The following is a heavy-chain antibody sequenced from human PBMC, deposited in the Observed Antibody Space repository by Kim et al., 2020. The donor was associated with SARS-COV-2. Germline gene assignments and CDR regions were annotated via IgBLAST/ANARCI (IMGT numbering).Heavy chain of an antibody. Sequence: SNKYYADSVKGRFTISRDNSKNTLYLQMNSRRAEDTAVYYCAREGVALDYWGQGTLVTVSS. CDR2: SNK. CDR3: AREGVALDY. D-gene: IGHD2-15*01. J-gene: IGHJ4*02. V-gene: IGHV3-33*01.